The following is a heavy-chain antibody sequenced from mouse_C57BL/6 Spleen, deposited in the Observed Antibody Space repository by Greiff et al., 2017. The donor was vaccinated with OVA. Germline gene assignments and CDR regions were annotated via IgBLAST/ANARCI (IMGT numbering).Heavy chain of an antibody. CDR2: INPNNGGT. CDR3: ARNYGSSLGWYFDV. D-gene: IGHD1-1*01. Sequence: EVKVVESGPELVKPGASVKLPCKASGYTFTDYNMDWVKQSHGKSLEWIGDINPNNGGTIYNQKFKGKATLTVDKSSSTAYMELRSLTSEDTAVYYCARNYGSSLGWYFDVWGTGTTVTVSS. CDR1: GYTFTDYN. J-gene: IGHJ1*03. V-gene: IGHV1-18*01.